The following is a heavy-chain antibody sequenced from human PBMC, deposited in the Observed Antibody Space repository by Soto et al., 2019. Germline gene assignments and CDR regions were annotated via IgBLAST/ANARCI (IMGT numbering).Heavy chain of an antibody. CDR2: IYHSGST. CDR1: GYSISSGYY. J-gene: IGHJ5*02. D-gene: IGHD5-18*01. V-gene: IGHV4-38-2*01. CDR3: ARSLDRGYSYSENWFHP. Sequence: SETLSLTCAVSGYSISSGYYWGWIRQPPGKGLEGIGSIYHSGSTYYNPSLKSRVTISVDTSKNEFSMKLSSVTGADTAVYYCARSLDRGYSYSENWFHPWGQGTLVTVSS.